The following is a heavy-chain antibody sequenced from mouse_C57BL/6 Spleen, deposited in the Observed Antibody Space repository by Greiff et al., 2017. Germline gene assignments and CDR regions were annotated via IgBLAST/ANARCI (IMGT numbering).Heavy chain of an antibody. CDR2: ISSGGSYT. J-gene: IGHJ4*01. Sequence: EVMLVESGGDLVKPGGSLKLSCAASGFTFSSYGMSWVRQTPDKRLEWVATISSGGSYTYYPDSVKGRFTISRDNAKNTLYLQMSSLKSEDTAMYYCARNPGYYWGQAPSVTVSS. CDR3: ARNPGYY. CDR1: GFTFSSYG. V-gene: IGHV5-6*01.